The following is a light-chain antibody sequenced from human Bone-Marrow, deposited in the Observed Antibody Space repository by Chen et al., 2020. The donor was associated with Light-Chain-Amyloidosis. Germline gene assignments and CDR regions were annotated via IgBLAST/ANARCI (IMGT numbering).Light chain of an antibody. CDR2: DSD. CDR1: RSNLGAGYD. Sequence: QSVLTQPPSMSEAPGQRVTISCTGSRSNLGAGYDVHWYQQLPGTSPKLLIYDSDIRPSWVPDRFSASKSGTSASLSITGLQVADEADYYCQSYDTALLSLVFGGGTKLTV. J-gene: IGLJ2*01. CDR3: QSYDTALLSLV. V-gene: IGLV1-40*01.